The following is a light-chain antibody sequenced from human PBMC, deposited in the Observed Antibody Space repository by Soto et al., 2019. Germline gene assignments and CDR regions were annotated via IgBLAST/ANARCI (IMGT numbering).Light chain of an antibody. CDR3: SSKSPDF. V-gene: IGLV2-14*01. CDR2: EVS. CDR1: SSGIRDYNY. J-gene: IGLJ1*01. Sequence: QSVLTQPASVSGSPGQSITISCTGTSSGIRDYNYVSWYQQLPGNAPKLIMYEVSNRPSGISNRFSVSKSGNTASLTISGLQDEYEAAYYCSSKSPDFFGTGTKVTVL.